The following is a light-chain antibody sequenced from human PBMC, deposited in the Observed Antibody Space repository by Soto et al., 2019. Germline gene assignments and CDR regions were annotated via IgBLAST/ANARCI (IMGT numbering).Light chain of an antibody. Sequence: EIVMTHSPATLSVSPGERATLSCRANQSVSSNLAWYQQKPGQAPRLLIYGASTRATDIPARFSGSGSGTEFTLTISSLQLEDFAFNYCEPTNICPLVTFGGGTKLDIK. CDR3: EPTNICPLVT. V-gene: IGKV3-15*01. CDR2: GAS. J-gene: IGKJ4*01. CDR1: QSVSSN.